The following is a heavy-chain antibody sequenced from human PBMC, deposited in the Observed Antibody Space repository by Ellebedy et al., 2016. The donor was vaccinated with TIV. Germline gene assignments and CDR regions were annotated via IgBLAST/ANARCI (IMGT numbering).Heavy chain of an antibody. J-gene: IGHJ6*02. CDR1: GYTLTELS. V-gene: IGHV1-24*01. Sequence: AASVKVSCKVSGYTLTELSMHWVRQAPGKGLEWMGGFDPEDGETIYAQKFQGRVTMTEDTSTDTAYMELSSLRSEDTAVYYCATMATPIVGATRLYYYGMDVWGQGTTVTVSS. D-gene: IGHD1-26*01. CDR3: ATMATPIVGATRLYYYGMDV. CDR2: FDPEDGET.